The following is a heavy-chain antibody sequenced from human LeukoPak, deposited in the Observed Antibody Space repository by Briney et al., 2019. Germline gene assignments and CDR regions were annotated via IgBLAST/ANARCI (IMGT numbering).Heavy chain of an antibody. CDR3: ARDHGTVTTAYSWFDP. CDR2: INGDGGVT. D-gene: IGHD4-17*01. CDR1: GFTFSSSW. Sequence: GGSLRLPCAASGFTFSSSWMHWVRQAPGKGLVWVSRINGDGGVTNYADSVKGRFTISRDNAKNTLYLQMNSLSAEDTAVYYCARDHGTVTTAYSWFDPWGQGTLVTVSS. J-gene: IGHJ5*02. V-gene: IGHV3-74*01.